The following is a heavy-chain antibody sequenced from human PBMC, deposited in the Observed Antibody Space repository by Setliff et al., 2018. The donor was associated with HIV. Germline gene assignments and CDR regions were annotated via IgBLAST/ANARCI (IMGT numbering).Heavy chain of an antibody. J-gene: IGHJ4*02. CDR2: IIPILGIA. V-gene: IGHV1-69*10. CDR1: GGTFSSYA. CDR3: ARRITMVRGVIKYYFDY. D-gene: IGHD3-10*01. Sequence: RASVKVSCKASGGTFSSYAISWVRQAPGQGLEWMGGIIPILGIANYAQKFQGRVTITADKSTSTAYMELSSLRSEDTAVYYCARRITMVRGVIKYYFDYWGQGTLVTVSS.